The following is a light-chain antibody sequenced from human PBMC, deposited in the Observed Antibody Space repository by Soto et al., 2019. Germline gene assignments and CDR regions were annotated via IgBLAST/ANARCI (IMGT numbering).Light chain of an antibody. CDR3: QQYGVSPRT. Sequence: EIAMPQPVVTLSLPPGDRATLSCRATQRLSSRYSASYHSRAREAPRLLIYGASSRATGIPDRFSGSGSGTDFSLTISRPEPEDFGVDWCQQYGVSPRTFGQGTK. V-gene: IGKV3-20*01. J-gene: IGKJ1*01. CDR1: QRLSSRY. CDR2: GAS.